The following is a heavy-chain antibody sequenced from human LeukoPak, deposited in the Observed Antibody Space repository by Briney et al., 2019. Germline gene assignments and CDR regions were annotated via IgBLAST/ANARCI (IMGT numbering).Heavy chain of an antibody. CDR2: IYFSGST. CDR3: ARHKGSYSHLDS. CDR1: GDSISTSGYY. D-gene: IGHD1-26*01. Sequence: PSETLSLTCTVSGDSISTSGYYRGWIRQPPGKGLEWIGSIYFSGSTYYNPSLKNRVSISVDTSKNQFSLKLTSVTAADTAVYYCARHKGSYSHLDSWGQGTLVTVSS. V-gene: IGHV4-39*01. J-gene: IGHJ4*02.